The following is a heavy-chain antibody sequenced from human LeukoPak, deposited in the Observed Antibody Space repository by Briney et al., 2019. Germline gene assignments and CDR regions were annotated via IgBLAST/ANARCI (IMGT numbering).Heavy chain of an antibody. Sequence: GGSLRLSCAASRFTVSSNYMSWVRQAPGKGLEWVSVIYIGGSTYYADSVKGRFTISRDNSKNTLYLQMNSLRAEDTAVYYCASGSGSYRTPYYYMDVWGTGTTVTVSS. J-gene: IGHJ6*03. D-gene: IGHD3-10*01. V-gene: IGHV3-53*01. CDR2: IYIGGST. CDR3: ASGSGSYRTPYYYMDV. CDR1: RFTVSSNY.